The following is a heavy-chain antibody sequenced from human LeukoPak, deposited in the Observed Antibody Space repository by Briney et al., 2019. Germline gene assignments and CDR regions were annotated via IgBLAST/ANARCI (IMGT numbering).Heavy chain of an antibody. D-gene: IGHD3-9*01. CDR3: ARDGLYYDILTGYYSPFDY. CDR2: ISAYNGNT. CDR1: GYTFTSYG. V-gene: IGHV1-18*04. J-gene: IGHJ4*02. Sequence: ASVKVSCKASGYTFTSYGISWVRQAPGQGLEWMGWISAYNGNTNYAQKLQGRVTMTTDTSTSTAYMELRSLRSDDTAVYYCARDGLYYDILTGYYSPFDYWGLGTLVTVSS.